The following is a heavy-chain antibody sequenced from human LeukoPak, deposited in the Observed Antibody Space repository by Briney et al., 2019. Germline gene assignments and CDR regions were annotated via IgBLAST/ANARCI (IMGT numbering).Heavy chain of an antibody. D-gene: IGHD4-17*01. J-gene: IGHJ4*02. Sequence: PGGSLRLSCAGSGFTFSSHGMHWVRQAPGKGLDWVAFVRYDGNNPYYSASVKGRFTISRDNSKNTVLLQMNNLRLEDAAVYYCARGSRYGDYPYYCDFWGQGTLVTVSS. CDR1: GFTFSSHG. V-gene: IGHV3-30*02. CDR2: VRYDGNNP. CDR3: ARGSRYGDYPYYCDF.